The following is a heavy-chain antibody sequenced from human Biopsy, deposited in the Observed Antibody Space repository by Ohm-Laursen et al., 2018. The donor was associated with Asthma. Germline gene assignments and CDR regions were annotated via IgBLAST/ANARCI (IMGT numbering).Heavy chain of an antibody. J-gene: IGHJ6*02. D-gene: IGHD5-12*01. Sequence: ASVKASCTASGDSFSNYAISWVRQAPGQGLEWMGGLIPVLGTPDHAQMFEGRVTITADESTSTAYMELSSLSSEDTAVYYCARGYSGSDRIVYYYSGLEVWGQGTTVTVSS. V-gene: IGHV1-69*13. CDR2: LIPVLGTP. CDR1: GDSFSNYA. CDR3: ARGYSGSDRIVYYYSGLEV.